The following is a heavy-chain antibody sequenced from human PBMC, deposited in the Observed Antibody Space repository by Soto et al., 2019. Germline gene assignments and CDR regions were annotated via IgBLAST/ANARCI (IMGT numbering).Heavy chain of an antibody. V-gene: IGHV1-69*11. CDR2: VDPSRGSA. CDR1: GGTFSSYR. Sequence: SVKVSCKASGGTFSSYRINWVRQAPGQRLEWIGIVDPSRGSADYAQKFQGRVTMTTDVSTRTVFMDLSSLTSEDTAVYYCARPLIGNTVDLWGQGTTVTVSS. CDR3: ARPLIGNTVDL. D-gene: IGHD1-7*01. J-gene: IGHJ3*01.